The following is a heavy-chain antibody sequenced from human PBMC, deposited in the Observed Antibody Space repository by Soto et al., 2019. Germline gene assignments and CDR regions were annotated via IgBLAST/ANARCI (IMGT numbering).Heavy chain of an antibody. D-gene: IGHD2-15*01. CDR3: ARGLLAYYYGMDV. Sequence: LSLTCAVYGGSFSGYYWSWIRQPPGKGLEWIGEINHSGSTNYNPSLKSRVTISVDTSKNQFSLKLSSVTAADTAVYYCARGLLAYYYGMDVWGQGTTVTVSS. CDR1: GGSFSGYY. V-gene: IGHV4-34*01. CDR2: INHSGST. J-gene: IGHJ6*02.